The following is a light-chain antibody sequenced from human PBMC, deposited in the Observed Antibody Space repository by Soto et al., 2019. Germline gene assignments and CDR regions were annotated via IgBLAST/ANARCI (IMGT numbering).Light chain of an antibody. CDR3: QSYDSVRAWV. CDR1: RSNIGAHHE. J-gene: IGLJ3*02. V-gene: IGLV1-40*01. CDR2: RNT. Sequence: QSVLTQPPSVSGAPGQRVTISCTGSRSNIGAHHEVHWYQQLPGTAPKLLIYRNTNRPSGVPDRFSGSKSGTSASLTITGLQAEDEADYYCQSYDSVRAWVFGGGTKLTVL.